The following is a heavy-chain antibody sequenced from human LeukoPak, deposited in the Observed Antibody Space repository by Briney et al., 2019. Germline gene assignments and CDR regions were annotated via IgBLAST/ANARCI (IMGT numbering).Heavy chain of an antibody. J-gene: IGHJ4*02. D-gene: IGHD6-13*01. CDR2: IIPIFGTA. V-gene: IGHV1-69*06. Sequence: GSSVKVSCKASGGTFSSYAISWVRQAPGQGLEWMGGIIPIFGTANYAQKFQGRVTITADKSTSTAYMELSSLRSEDTAVYYCARRIDHIAGTDYWGQGTLVTVSS. CDR1: GGTFSSYA. CDR3: ARRIDHIAGTDY.